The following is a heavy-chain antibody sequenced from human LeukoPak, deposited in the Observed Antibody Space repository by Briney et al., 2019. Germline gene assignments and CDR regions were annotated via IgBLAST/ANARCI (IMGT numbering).Heavy chain of an antibody. CDR1: GFSLSTSGVG. J-gene: IGHJ5*02. V-gene: IGHV2-5*01. CDR2: IYWNDDK. D-gene: IGHD2-15*01. Sequence: SGPTLVKPTQTLTLTCTFSGFSLSTSGVGVGWIRQPPGKALEWLALIYWNDDKRYSPSLKSRLTITKDTSKNQVVLTMTNMDPVDTATYYCAHSFCSGGSCYFNPLNWFDPWGQGTLVTVSS. CDR3: AHSFCSGGSCYFNPLNWFDP.